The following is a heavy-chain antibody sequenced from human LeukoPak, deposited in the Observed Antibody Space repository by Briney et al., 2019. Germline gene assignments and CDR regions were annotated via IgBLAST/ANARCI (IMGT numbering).Heavy chain of an antibody. D-gene: IGHD5-12*01. CDR1: GYTFTGYY. Sequence: VASVKVSCKACGYTFTGYYMHWVRQAPGQGLEWMGWINPNSGGTNYAQKFQGRVTMTRDTSISTAYIELSRLRADDTAVYYCARVFGYSGYDPYYWGQGTLVTVSS. J-gene: IGHJ4*02. V-gene: IGHV1-2*02. CDR2: INPNSGGT. CDR3: ARVFGYSGYDPYY.